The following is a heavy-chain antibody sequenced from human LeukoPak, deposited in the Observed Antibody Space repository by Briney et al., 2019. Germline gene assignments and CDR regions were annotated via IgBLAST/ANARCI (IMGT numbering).Heavy chain of an antibody. Sequence: GGSLRLSCAASGFTFGDYWMHWVRQAPGKGLVWVSRIISDGSSASYADSVKGRLTMSRDNAKNTLHLQMNSLRVEDTAVYYCVRDSNYHPDCWGQGTLVTVSS. V-gene: IGHV3-74*01. D-gene: IGHD4-11*01. J-gene: IGHJ4*02. CDR2: IISDGSSA. CDR3: VRDSNYHPDC. CDR1: GFTFGDYW.